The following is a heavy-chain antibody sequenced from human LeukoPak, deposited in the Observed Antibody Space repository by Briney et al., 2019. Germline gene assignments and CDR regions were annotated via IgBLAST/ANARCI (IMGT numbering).Heavy chain of an antibody. CDR2: IIPIFGTA. V-gene: IGHV1-69*13. D-gene: IGHD4-23*01. Sequence: SVKVSCKASGGTFSSYAISWVRQAPGQGLEWMGGIIPIFGTANYAQKFQGRVTIAADESTSTAYMELSSLRSEDTAVYYCARETGVYGGNSILDYWGQGTLVTVSS. CDR1: GGTFSSYA. J-gene: IGHJ4*02. CDR3: ARETGVYGGNSILDY.